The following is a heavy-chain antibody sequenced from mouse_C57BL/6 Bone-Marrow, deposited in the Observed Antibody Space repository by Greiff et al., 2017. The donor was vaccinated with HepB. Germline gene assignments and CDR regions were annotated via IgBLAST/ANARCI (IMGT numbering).Heavy chain of an antibody. Sequence: QVQLQQSGPELVKPGASVKISCKASGYTFTDYYINWVKQRPGQGLEWIGWIFPGSGSTYYNEKFKGKATLTVDKSSITAYMLLSSLTSEDSAVYFCATWDLYYAMDYWGQGTSVTVSS. CDR2: IFPGSGST. CDR1: GYTFTDYY. J-gene: IGHJ4*01. D-gene: IGHD4-1*01. CDR3: ATWDLYYAMDY. V-gene: IGHV1-75*01.